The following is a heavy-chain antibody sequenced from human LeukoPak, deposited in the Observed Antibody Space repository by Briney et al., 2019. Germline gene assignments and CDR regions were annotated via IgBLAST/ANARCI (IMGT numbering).Heavy chain of an antibody. D-gene: IGHD2-15*01. CDR2: IIPIFGTA. Sequence: ASVKVSCKASGGTFSSYAISWVRQAPGQGLELMGGIIPIFGTANYAQKFQGRVTITTDESTSTAYMELSSLRSEDTAVYYCARDDCSGGSCYFDYWGQGTLVTVSS. CDR1: GGTFSSYA. CDR3: ARDDCSGGSCYFDY. V-gene: IGHV1-69*05. J-gene: IGHJ4*02.